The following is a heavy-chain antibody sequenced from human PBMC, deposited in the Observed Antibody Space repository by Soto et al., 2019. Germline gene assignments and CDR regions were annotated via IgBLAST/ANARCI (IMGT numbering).Heavy chain of an antibody. D-gene: IGHD6-19*01. CDR1: GYTFTSSG. CDR2: LSTYNGDT. Sequence: QVQLVQSGAEVKKPGASVKVSCKASGYTFTSSGISWVRQAPGQGPEWMGWLSTYNGDTNYAQKFQGRVTMTTDTSTSTAYMDLRRLRSDDRAVYYCARTVAGYFDSWGQGTLVTVSS. V-gene: IGHV1-18*01. J-gene: IGHJ4*02. CDR3: ARTVAGYFDS.